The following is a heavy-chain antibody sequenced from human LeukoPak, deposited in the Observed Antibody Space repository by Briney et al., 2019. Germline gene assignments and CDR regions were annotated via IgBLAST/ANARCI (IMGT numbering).Heavy chain of an antibody. CDR2: INWNGGST. Sequence: GGSLRLSCAASRFTFDDYGMSWVRQAPGKGLEWVSGINWNGGSTGYADSVKGRFTISRDNAKNSLYLRMNSLRAEDTALYYCARAYDSSGYWVYWGQGTLVTVSS. CDR3: ARAYDSSGYWVY. V-gene: IGHV3-20*04. D-gene: IGHD3-22*01. CDR1: RFTFDDYG. J-gene: IGHJ4*02.